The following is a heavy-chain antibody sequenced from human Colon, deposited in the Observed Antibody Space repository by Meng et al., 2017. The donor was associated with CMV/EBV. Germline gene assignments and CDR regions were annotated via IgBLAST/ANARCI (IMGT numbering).Heavy chain of an antibody. V-gene: IGHV1-2*02. CDR2: INADTGGT. J-gene: IGHJ6*02. D-gene: IGHD1-26*01. CDR1: GETFSGYF. Sequence: GETFSGYFIHWLRQAPGGGLEWLGWINADTGGTNYGQRFQGRVSVTRDTSLTTVYMDLDRLKSDDTAIYYCARDGKIDYYFYGMDVWGQGTSVTVSS. CDR3: ARDGKIDYYFYGMDV.